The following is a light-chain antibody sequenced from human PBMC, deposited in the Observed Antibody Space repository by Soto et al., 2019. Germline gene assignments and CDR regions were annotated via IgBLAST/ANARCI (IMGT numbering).Light chain of an antibody. J-gene: IGKJ1*01. CDR2: WAS. CDR3: QQYYTSWWS. CDR1: QSVLYNSNNKNY. V-gene: IGKV4-1*01. Sequence: DIVMTQSPDSLAVSLGERATINCKSSQSVLYNSNNKNYVAWYQQKPGQPPKLLINWASTRESGVPDRFSGSGSGTDFALTISSLQAEDVAVYYCQQYYTSWWSFGQGIKVEIK.